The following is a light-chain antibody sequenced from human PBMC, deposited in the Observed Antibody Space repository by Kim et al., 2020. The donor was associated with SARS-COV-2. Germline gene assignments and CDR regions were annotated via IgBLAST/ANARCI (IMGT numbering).Light chain of an antibody. J-gene: IGKJ4*01. Sequence: ASVEDRATFTCRASQGINNHVAWFQQKSGKAPKSLIYGASSLQSGVPSRFSGSGFGTDFTLTISSLQPEDIATYYCQQYSLFPLTFGGGTKVDIK. V-gene: IGKV1-16*01. CDR1: QGINNH. CDR3: QQYSLFPLT. CDR2: GAS.